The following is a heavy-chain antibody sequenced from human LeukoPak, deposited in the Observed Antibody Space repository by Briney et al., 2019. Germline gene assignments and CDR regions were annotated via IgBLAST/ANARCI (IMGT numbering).Heavy chain of an antibody. D-gene: IGHD3-9*01. CDR1: GDSVSVKSDV. J-gene: IGHJ3*02. CDR3: ARDADWAYDAFDI. V-gene: IGHV6-1*01. CDR2: TYYRSKWIN. Sequence: SHTLSLTCAISGDSVSVKSDVWNWIRQSPSRGLEWLGRTYYRSKWINDYATSVKSRIIISPDTSKNQFSLHLNSVTPEDTAVYYCARDADWAYDAFDIWGQGTMVTVSS.